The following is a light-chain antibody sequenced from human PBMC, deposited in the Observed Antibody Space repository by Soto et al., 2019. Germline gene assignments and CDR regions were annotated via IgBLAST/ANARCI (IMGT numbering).Light chain of an antibody. V-gene: IGKV3-15*01. Sequence: EIVMTQSPSTLSVSPVERSTLSFSASQSVSSNLAWYQQKPGQAPRLLIYGASTRATGIPARFSGSGSGTEFTLTISSLQSEDFAVYYCQQYNNWPPITFGQGTDWRL. CDR3: QQYNNWPPIT. CDR2: GAS. CDR1: QSVSSN. J-gene: IGKJ5*01.